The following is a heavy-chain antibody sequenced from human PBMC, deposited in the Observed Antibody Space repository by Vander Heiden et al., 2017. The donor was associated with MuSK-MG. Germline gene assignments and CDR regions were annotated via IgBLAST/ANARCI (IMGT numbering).Heavy chain of an antibody. CDR1: GYSFTSHW. D-gene: IGHD3-22*01. CDR3: ARPTRYCCSSGYYTLGMDV. V-gene: IGHV5-10-1*03. CDR2: IDPSDSYT. Sequence: EVQLAQSGAEVKKPGESLRISCKGSGYSFTSHWISWVRQMPGKGLEWMGRIDPSDSYTNYSRPFQGHGTISADKSIRTAYLLGRSLKASDTAMYYCARPTRYCCSSGYYTLGMDVWGQGTTVTVSS. J-gene: IGHJ6*02.